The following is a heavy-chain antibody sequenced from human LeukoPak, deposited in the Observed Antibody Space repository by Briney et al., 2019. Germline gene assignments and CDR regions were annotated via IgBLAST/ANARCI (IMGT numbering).Heavy chain of an antibody. D-gene: IGHD6-13*01. Sequence: GASVKVSCKASGGTFSSYAISWVRQAPGQGLEWMGWISTYNGNTNYAQKLQGRVTMTTDTSTSTAYMELRSLRSDDTAVYYCARKQQWYWYFDLWGRGTLVTVSS. V-gene: IGHV1-18*01. J-gene: IGHJ2*01. CDR1: GGTFSSYA. CDR3: ARKQQWYWYFDL. CDR2: ISTYNGNT.